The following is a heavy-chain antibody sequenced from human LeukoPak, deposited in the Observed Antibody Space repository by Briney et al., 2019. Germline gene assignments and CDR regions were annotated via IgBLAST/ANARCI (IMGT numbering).Heavy chain of an antibody. D-gene: IGHD3-22*01. V-gene: IGHV3-23*01. J-gene: IGHJ4*02. CDR3: AKGPKGSSGFDY. Sequence: GGSLRLSCAASGFTFSGYAMSWVRQAPGKGLEWVSAISGSGGSTYYADSVKGRFTISRDNSKNTLYLQMNSLRAEDTAVYYCAKGPKGSSGFDYWGQGTLVTVSS. CDR1: GFTFSGYA. CDR2: ISGSGGST.